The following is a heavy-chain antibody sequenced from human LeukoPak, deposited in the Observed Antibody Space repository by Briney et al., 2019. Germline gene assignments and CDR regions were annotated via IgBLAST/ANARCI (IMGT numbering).Heavy chain of an antibody. D-gene: IGHD6-19*01. Sequence: GRSLRLSCAASGFTFSSYAMHWVRQAPGKGLEWVAVISYDGSNKYYADSVMGRFTISRDNSKNTLYLQMNSLRAEDTAVYYCARDRPLGQWLANLDYWGQGTLVTVSS. J-gene: IGHJ4*02. CDR2: ISYDGSNK. CDR1: GFTFSSYA. CDR3: ARDRPLGQWLANLDY. V-gene: IGHV3-30-3*01.